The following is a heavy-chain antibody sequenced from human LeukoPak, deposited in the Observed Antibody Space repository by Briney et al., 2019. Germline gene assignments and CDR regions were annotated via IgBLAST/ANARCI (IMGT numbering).Heavy chain of an antibody. CDR3: ANGWSPDY. V-gene: IGHV3-23*01. CDR2: ISGSGGST. D-gene: IGHD2-15*01. Sequence: GGSLRLSCAASGFTISSYAMSWVRQAPGKGLEWVSGISGSGGSTYYADSVKGRFTIFRDNSKNTLYLQMNSLRAEDTAVYHCANGWSPDYWGRGTLVTVSS. CDR1: GFTISSYA. J-gene: IGHJ4*02.